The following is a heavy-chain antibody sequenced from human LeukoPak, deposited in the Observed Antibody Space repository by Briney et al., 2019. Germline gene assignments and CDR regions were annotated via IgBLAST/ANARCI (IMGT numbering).Heavy chain of an antibody. Sequence: GRSLRLSCAASGFTVSSNYMSWVRQAPGKGLEWVSVIYSGGTTYYADSVKGRFTISRVNSNNTLYLQMNSLRAEDTAVYYCARGPVTKFEIWGQGTILTVSS. J-gene: IGHJ3*02. CDR2: IYSGGTT. CDR1: GFTVSSNY. D-gene: IGHD4-17*01. V-gene: IGHV3-53*01. CDR3: ARGPVTKFEI.